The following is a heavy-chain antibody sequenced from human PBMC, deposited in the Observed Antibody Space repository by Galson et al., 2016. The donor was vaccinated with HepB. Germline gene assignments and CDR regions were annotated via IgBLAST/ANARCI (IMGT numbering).Heavy chain of an antibody. V-gene: IGHV4-31*03. CDR2: ICYTGVT. Sequence: TLSLTCTVSDGSISSGGYYWSWIRQHPGEGLEWIGYICYTGVTYYNPSLKSRVIMSVDPSKKQFSLKLTSVTAADTAMYYCARSSDSGGYYSYYFDYWGQGTLVTVSS. D-gene: IGHD3-22*01. CDR1: DGSISSGGYY. CDR3: ARSSDSGGYYSYYFDY. J-gene: IGHJ4*02.